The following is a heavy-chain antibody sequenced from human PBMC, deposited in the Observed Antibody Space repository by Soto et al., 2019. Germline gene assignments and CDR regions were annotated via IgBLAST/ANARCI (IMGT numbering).Heavy chain of an antibody. V-gene: IGHV1-69*13. Sequence: SVKVSCKASGGTFSSYAISWVRQAPGQGLEWMGGIIPIFGTANYAQKFQGRVTITADESTSTAYMELSSLRSEDTAVYYCARGSSSYGNYSYYGMDVWGQGTKVTVSS. CDR2: IIPIFGTA. CDR3: ARGSSSYGNYSYYGMDV. CDR1: GGTFSSYA. D-gene: IGHD6-13*01. J-gene: IGHJ6*02.